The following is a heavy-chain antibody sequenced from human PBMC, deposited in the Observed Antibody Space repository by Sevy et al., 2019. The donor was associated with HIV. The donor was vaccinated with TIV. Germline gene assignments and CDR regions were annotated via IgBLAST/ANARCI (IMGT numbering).Heavy chain of an antibody. CDR1: GFTFSDYW. D-gene: IGHD1-26*01. CDR3: AREVGGFNWRPYYFDS. V-gene: IGHV3-7*01. Sequence: GGSLRLSCAASGFTFSDYWMSWVRQSPGKGLEWVATIKQDESEKYYVDSVKGRFAISRDNGKKSVSLQMNGLRVEDTALYYCAREVGGFNWRPYYFDSWGQGTLVTVSS. CDR2: IKQDESEK. J-gene: IGHJ4*02.